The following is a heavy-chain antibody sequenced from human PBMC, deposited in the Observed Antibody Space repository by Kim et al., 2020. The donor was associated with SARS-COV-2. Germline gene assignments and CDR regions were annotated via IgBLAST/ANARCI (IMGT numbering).Heavy chain of an antibody. CDR2: IYDSGIT. CDR3: ASGVWGRYRNPFDI. V-gene: IGHV4-59*13. Sequence: SETLSLTCSVSGGSISRYYWSWIRQSPGKGLEWIGYIYDSGITDYNPSPKSRVTISVDTSKNHFSLKLSSVTAADTAMYYCASGVWGRYRNPFDIWGQGTMVTVSS. J-gene: IGHJ3*02. D-gene: IGHD3-16*02. CDR1: GGSISRYY.